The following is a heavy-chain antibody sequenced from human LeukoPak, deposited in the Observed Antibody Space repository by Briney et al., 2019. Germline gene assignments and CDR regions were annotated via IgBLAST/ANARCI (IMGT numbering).Heavy chain of an antibody. CDR3: ARHERLGLAALNAFDI. CDR1: GDSISSYY. V-gene: IGHV4-59*08. J-gene: IGHJ3*02. Sequence: SETLSLTCTVSGDSISSYYWSWIRQPPGKGLEWIVAYISDSGSTNYNPSLKSRVTISVDTSKNQFSLKLSSVTAADAAVYYCARHERLGLAALNAFDIWGQGTMVTVSS. D-gene: IGHD6-13*01. CDR2: ISDSGST.